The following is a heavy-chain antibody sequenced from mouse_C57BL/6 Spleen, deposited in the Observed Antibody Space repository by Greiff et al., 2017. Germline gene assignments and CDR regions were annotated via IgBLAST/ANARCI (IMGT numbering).Heavy chain of an antibody. CDR2: INPGSGGT. Sequence: QVQLKQSGAELVRPGTSVKVSCKASGYAFTNYLIEWVKQRPGQGLEWIGVINPGSGGTNYNEKFKGKATLTADKSSSTAYMQLSSLTSEDSAVYFCARSRDYYGSSPWYFDVWGTGTTVTVSS. V-gene: IGHV1-54*01. CDR1: GYAFTNYL. CDR3: ARSRDYYGSSPWYFDV. D-gene: IGHD1-1*01. J-gene: IGHJ1*03.